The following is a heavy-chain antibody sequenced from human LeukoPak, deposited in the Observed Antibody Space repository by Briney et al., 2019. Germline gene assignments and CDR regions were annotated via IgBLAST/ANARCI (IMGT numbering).Heavy chain of an antibody. J-gene: IGHJ4*02. Sequence: SETLSLTCAVYGGSFSGSYWSWIRQSPGKGLEWIGEIIHSGSTTYNPSLKSRVTISIDTSKNQFSLKLSSVTAADTAVYYCAREAAESYYDSSGYFDYWGQGTLVTVSS. CDR2: IIHSGST. V-gene: IGHV4-34*12. CDR1: GGSFSGSY. D-gene: IGHD3-22*01. CDR3: AREAAESYYDSSGYFDY.